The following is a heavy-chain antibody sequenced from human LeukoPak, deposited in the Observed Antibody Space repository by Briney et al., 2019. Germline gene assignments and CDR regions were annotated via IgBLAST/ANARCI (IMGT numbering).Heavy chain of an antibody. CDR2: VHSSGYT. CDR3: AGYGSGSYHKAFDY. Sequence: SETLSLTCSVSGGAISSDYWAWIRQPPGKGLEWIAYVHSSGYTSYNPSLKSRVTISIDTSKNQFSLKLNSVTAADTAVYYCAGYGSGSYHKAFDYWGQGTLVTVS. V-gene: IGHV4-59*01. D-gene: IGHD3-10*01. CDR1: GGAISSDY. J-gene: IGHJ4*02.